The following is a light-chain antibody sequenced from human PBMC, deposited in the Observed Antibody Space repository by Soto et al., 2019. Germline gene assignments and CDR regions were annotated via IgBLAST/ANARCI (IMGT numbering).Light chain of an antibody. Sequence: DIQMTQSPSSLSASVGDRVTITCRASQSISPYLNWYQQKPGEAPNLLIYAASSLQSGVPSRFSASESGTDFTFTISSLQPEDFATYYCQQSYSTPLTFGGGTKVDIK. CDR2: AAS. J-gene: IGKJ4*02. CDR1: QSISPY. CDR3: QQSYSTPLT. V-gene: IGKV1-39*01.